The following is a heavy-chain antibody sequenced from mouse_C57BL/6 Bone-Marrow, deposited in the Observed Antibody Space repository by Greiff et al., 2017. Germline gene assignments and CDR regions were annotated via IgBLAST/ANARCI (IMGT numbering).Heavy chain of an antibody. D-gene: IGHD1-1*01. Sequence: VKLQESGAELMKPGASVKLSCKATGYTFTGYWIEWVEQRPGHGLEWIGEILPGSGSTNYHEKFKGKATFTADTAANTAYRQLSSLTTENSAIYYCARYYYGSFYAMYYWGQGTSVTVSS. CDR1: GYTFTGYW. CDR2: ILPGSGST. J-gene: IGHJ4*01. V-gene: IGHV1-9*01. CDR3: ARYYYGSFYAMYY.